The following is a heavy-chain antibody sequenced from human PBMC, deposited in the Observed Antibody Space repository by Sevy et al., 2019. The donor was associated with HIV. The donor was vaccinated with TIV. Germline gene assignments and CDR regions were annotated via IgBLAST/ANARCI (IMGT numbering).Heavy chain of an antibody. J-gene: IGHJ4*02. V-gene: IGHV3-53*01. Sequence: GGSLRLSCAASGFTVSSNYMSWVRQAPGKGLEWVSLIYSGGSTFYANFVKVRFTISQDNSKNTLYLQMNSLRAEDTAVYYCSSGNNWGQGTLVTVSS. CDR1: GFTVSSNY. CDR3: SSGNN. CDR2: IYSGGST. D-gene: IGHD1-26*01.